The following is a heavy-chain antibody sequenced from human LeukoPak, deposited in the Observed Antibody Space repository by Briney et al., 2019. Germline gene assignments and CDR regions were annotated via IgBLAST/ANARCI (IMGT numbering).Heavy chain of an antibody. D-gene: IGHD6-19*01. CDR1: GGSISSSNW. J-gene: IGHJ4*02. Sequence: GTLSLTCAVSGGSISSSNWWSGGRGPPGKGLEWIGEIYHSGSTNYNPSLKSRVTISVDKSKNQFSLKLSSVTAADTAVYYCAREPMAGTLDYWGQGTLVTVSS. V-gene: IGHV4-4*02. CDR3: AREPMAGTLDY. CDR2: IYHSGST.